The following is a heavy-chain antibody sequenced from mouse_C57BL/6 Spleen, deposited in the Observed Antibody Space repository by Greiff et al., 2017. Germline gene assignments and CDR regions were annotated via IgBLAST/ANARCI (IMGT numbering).Heavy chain of an antibody. CDR3: ARRWDAWFAY. D-gene: IGHD4-1*01. Sequence: DVMLVESGGGLVKPGGSLKLSCAASGFTFSSYTMSWVRQTPEKRLEWVATISGGGGNTYYPDSVKGRFTISRDNAKNTLYLQMSSLRSEDTALYYCARRWDAWFAYWGQGTLVTVSA. J-gene: IGHJ3*01. CDR2: ISGGGGNT. V-gene: IGHV5-9*01. CDR1: GFTFSSYT.